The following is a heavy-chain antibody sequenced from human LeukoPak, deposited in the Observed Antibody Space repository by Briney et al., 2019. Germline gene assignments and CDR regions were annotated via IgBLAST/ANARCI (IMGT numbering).Heavy chain of an antibody. CDR3: AKQSTARSLGE. J-gene: IGHJ4*02. CDR2: ISVSGDRT. CDR1: GFTFSNFA. D-gene: IGHD6-6*01. V-gene: IGHV3-23*01. Sequence: GGSLRLSCAASGFTFSNFAMSWLHQAPGKGLEWVSGISVSGDRTYYADSVRGRFTISRGNSKNTLYLQMNNLRGDDTAVYYCAKQSTARSLGEGGQGTLVTVSS.